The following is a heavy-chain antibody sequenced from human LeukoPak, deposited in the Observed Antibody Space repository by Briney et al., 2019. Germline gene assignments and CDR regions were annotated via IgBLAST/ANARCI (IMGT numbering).Heavy chain of an antibody. CDR3: ARAPEYYYGSGSYYNDY. CDR2: IIPIFGTA. V-gene: IGHV1-69*13. Sequence: GASVKVSCKASGGTFSSYAISWVRQAPGQGLEWMGGIIPIFGTANYAQKSQGRVTITADESTSTAYMELSSLRSEDTAVYYCARAPEYYYGSGSYYNDYWGQGTLVTVSS. J-gene: IGHJ4*02. CDR1: GGTFSSYA. D-gene: IGHD3-10*01.